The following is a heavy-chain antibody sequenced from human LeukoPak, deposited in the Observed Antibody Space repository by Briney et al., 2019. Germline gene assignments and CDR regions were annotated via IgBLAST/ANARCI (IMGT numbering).Heavy chain of an antibody. J-gene: IGHJ4*02. CDR1: AYTFSTYD. CDR2: MNPISGNT. V-gene: IGHV1-8*01. CDR3: TIAVRYQLLLEY. D-gene: IGHD2-2*01. Sequence: GASVKVSCKAPAYTFSTYDVAWVRQAPGQGPEWMGWMNPISGNTGCAKQFKGRVTMTSDASVNSAYMELSSLRFDDTAVYFCTIAVRYQLLLEYWRQGTLITVSS.